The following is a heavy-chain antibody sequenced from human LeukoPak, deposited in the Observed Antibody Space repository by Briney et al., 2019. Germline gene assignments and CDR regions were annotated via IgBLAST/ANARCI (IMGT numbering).Heavy chain of an antibody. D-gene: IGHD3-10*01. CDR1: GYTFTTHD. J-gene: IGHJ5*02. CDR2: MNPNSGNT. Sequence: ASVKVSCKASGYTFTTHDINWVRQATGQGLEWMGWMNPNSGNTGYAQKFQGRVTMTRNTSISTAYMELSSLRSEDTAVYYCAREITMVPGATGDWFDPWGQGTLVTVSS. V-gene: IGHV1-8*01. CDR3: AREITMVPGATGDWFDP.